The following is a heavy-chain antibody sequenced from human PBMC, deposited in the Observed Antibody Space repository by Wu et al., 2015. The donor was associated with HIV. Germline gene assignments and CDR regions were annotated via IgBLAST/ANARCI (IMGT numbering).Heavy chain of an antibody. D-gene: IGHD6-13*01. CDR1: GYTFNRYG. V-gene: IGHV1-18*01. CDR2: ISAYSGNT. J-gene: IGHJ4*02. Sequence: QVQLVQSGAEVKKPGASVKVSCKASGYTFNRYGFSWVRQAPGQGLEWMGWISAYSGNTNYAQKLQGRVTMTTDTSASTAYMELRSLRSDDTAVYYCARGRTLMYSSSWPYWGQGTLVTVSS. CDR3: ARGRTLMYSSSWPY.